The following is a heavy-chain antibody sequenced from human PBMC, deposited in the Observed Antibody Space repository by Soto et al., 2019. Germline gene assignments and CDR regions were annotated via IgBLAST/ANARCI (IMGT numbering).Heavy chain of an antibody. CDR3: ARDRTYSSGWYDYYYGMDV. CDR1: GGRLSRCA. J-gene: IGHJ6*02. CDR2: IIPIFGTA. Sequence: SSQGSGGRLSRCAIRSVRQAKRQGLEWLGGIIPIFGTANYAQKFQGRVTITADESTSTAYMELSSLRSEDTAVYYCARDRTYSSGWYDYYYGMDVWGQGTTVTVSS. V-gene: IGHV1-69*01. D-gene: IGHD6-19*01.